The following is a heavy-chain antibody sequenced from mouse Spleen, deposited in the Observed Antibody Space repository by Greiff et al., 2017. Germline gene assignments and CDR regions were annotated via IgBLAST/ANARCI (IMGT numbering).Heavy chain of an antibody. CDR1: GYTFTSYV. V-gene: IGHV14-4*02. D-gene: IGHD3-2*02. J-gene: IGHJ2*01. Sequence: EVKLVESGPELVKPGASVKMSCKASGYTFTSYVMHWVKQRPEQGLEWIGWIDPENGDTEYAPKFQGKATMTADTSSNTAYLQLSSLTSEDTAVYYCNGGYDEDYWGQGTTLTVSS. CDR2: IDPENGDT. CDR3: NGGYDEDY.